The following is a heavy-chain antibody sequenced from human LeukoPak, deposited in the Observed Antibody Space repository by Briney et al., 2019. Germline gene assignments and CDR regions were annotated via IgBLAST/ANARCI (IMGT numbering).Heavy chain of an antibody. D-gene: IGHD2-15*01. CDR3: AKEDSGASPDY. Sequence: GGSLRLSCAASGFTFSSYAMSWVRQAPGKGLEWVSAISGSWGDGSYYADSVRGRFTISRDNSENTLFLQMNSLRAEDTAVYYCAKEDSGASPDYWGQGTLVTVSS. V-gene: IGHV3-23*01. CDR2: ISGSWGDGS. CDR1: GFTFSSYA. J-gene: IGHJ4*02.